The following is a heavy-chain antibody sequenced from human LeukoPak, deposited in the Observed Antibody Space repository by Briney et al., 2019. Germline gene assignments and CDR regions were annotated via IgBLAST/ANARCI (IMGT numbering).Heavy chain of an antibody. J-gene: IGHJ4*02. V-gene: IGHV3-7*03. CDR3: ANAGPGLSYYAGYFDS. CDR1: GFTFSSYW. D-gene: IGHD1-26*01. Sequence: PGGSLRLSCAASGFTFSSYWMTWVRQAPGKGLEWVANIKQDGTEKYYVDSVKGRFTISRDNAKSSLYLQMDSLRGEDTAVYYCANAGPGLSYYAGYFDSWGQGTPVTVSS. CDR2: IKQDGTEK.